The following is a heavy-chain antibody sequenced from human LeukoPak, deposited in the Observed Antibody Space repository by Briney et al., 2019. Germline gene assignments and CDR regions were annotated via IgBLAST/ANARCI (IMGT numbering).Heavy chain of an antibody. J-gene: IGHJ4*02. CDR1: GFTFGDYT. Sequence: PGGSLRLSCTASGFTFGDYTMSWVRQAPGKGLEWVGFIRSKAYGGTTEYAASVKGRFTISRDDSKSIAYLQMNSLKTEDTAVYYCTSQYSSGWSEFDFWGQGTLVTVSS. V-gene: IGHV3-49*04. CDR3: TSQYSSGWSEFDF. D-gene: IGHD6-19*01. CDR2: IRSKAYGGTT.